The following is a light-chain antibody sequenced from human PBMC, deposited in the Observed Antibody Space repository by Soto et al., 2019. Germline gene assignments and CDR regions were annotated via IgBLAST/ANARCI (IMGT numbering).Light chain of an antibody. Sequence: QSVLTQPPSASGTPGQKVTISCSGGNSNIETNYVYWYQHLPGATPKLLIYRNNHRPSGVPDRFSASKSGTSASLAINGLRSEDEANYYCAGWDDSLHGLVFGTGTKVTVL. CDR1: NSNIETNY. V-gene: IGLV1-47*01. J-gene: IGLJ1*01. CDR3: AGWDDSLHGLV. CDR2: RNN.